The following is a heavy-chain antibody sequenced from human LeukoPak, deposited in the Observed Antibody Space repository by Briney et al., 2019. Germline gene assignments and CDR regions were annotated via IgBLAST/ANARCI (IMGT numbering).Heavy chain of an antibody. J-gene: IGHJ5*02. CDR2: ISYDGSNK. CDR1: GFTFSSYG. D-gene: IGHD3-10*01. CDR3: AKQGFEESLFDP. Sequence: GGSLRLSCAASGFTFSSYGMHWVRQAPGKGLEWVAVISYDGSNKYYADSVKGRFTISRDNSKNTLYLQMNSLRAEDTAVYYCAKQGFEESLFDPWGQGTLVTVSS. V-gene: IGHV3-30*18.